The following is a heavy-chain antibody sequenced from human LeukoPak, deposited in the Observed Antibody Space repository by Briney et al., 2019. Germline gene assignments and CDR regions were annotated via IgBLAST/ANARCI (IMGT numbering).Heavy chain of an antibody. Sequence: GGTLRLSCAASGFTFSSYGMSWVRQAPGKGLEWVSDISGSGGSTYYADSVKGRFTISRDNSKNTLYLQMNSLRAEDTAIYYCAKGGYGSGSYSGFDIWGQGTMVTVSS. J-gene: IGHJ3*02. CDR2: ISGSGGST. CDR1: GFTFSSYG. D-gene: IGHD3-10*01. CDR3: AKGGYGSGSYSGFDI. V-gene: IGHV3-23*01.